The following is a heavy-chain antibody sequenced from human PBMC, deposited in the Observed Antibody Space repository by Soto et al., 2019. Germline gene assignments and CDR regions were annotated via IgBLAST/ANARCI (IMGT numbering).Heavy chain of an antibody. CDR3: AKDMVRDMGKPYFFDY. J-gene: IGHJ4*02. D-gene: IGHD3-10*01. CDR2: ISGSGGST. V-gene: IGHV3-23*01. CDR1: GFTFSSYV. Sequence: GGSLRLSCAASGFTFSSYVMSWVRQAPGKGLEWVSAISGSGGSTYYADSVKGRFTISRDNSKNTLYLQMNSLRAEDTAVYYCAKDMVRDMGKPYFFDYWGQGTLVTVSS.